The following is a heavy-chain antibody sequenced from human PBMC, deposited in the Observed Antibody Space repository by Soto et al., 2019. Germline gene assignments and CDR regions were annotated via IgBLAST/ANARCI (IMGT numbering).Heavy chain of an antibody. V-gene: IGHV3-43D*04. D-gene: IGHD3-3*01. J-gene: IGHJ4*02. CDR3: AKDISRGPTKNYDFWSGPDY. CDR2: ISWDGSNR. CDR1: GFTFDEYA. Sequence: LRLSFAASGFTFDEYAMHWVRQAPGKGLEWVSLISWDGSNRYYADSVQGRFTISRDNSKYSLYLQMNSLRAEDTALYYCAKDISRGPTKNYDFWSGPDYWGQGTLVTVSS.